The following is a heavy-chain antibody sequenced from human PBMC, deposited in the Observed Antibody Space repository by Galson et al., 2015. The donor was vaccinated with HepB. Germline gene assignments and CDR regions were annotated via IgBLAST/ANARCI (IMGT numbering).Heavy chain of an antibody. Sequence: SLRLSCAASGFTFSSYEMNWVRQAPGKGLEWVSSISSSSSYIYYADSVKGRFTISRDNAKNSLYLQMNSLRAEDTAVYYCARDRSGYSYGPPKPYWYFDLWGRGTLVTVSS. CDR3: ARDRSGYSYGPPKPYWYFDL. CDR2: ISSSSSYI. V-gene: IGHV3-21*01. D-gene: IGHD5-18*01. J-gene: IGHJ2*01. CDR1: GFTFSSYE.